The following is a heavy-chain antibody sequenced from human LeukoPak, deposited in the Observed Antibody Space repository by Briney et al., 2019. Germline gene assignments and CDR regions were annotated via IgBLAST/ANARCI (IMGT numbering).Heavy chain of an antibody. CDR2: IWYDGSNK. J-gene: IGHJ4*02. D-gene: IGHD4-17*01. CDR3: ARGDPTVTTKQNFDY. CDR1: GFSFSNYD. V-gene: IGHV3-33*01. Sequence: PGRSLRLSCAASGFSFSNYDIHWVRQAPGKGLEWVAVIWYDGSNKYYADSVKGRFTISRDNSKNTLYLQMNSLRVEDTAVYYCARGDPTVTTKQNFDYWGQGTLVTVSS.